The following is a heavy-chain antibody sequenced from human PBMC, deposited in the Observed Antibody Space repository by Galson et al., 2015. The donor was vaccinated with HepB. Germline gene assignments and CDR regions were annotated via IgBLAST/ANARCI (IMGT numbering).Heavy chain of an antibody. V-gene: IGHV3-7*03. CDR3: ARDGWYYYDSSGYYYFDY. CDR2: IKQDGSEK. Sequence: SLRLSCAASGFTFSSYWMSWVRQAPGKGLEWVANIKQDGSEKYYVDSVKGRFTISRDNAKNSLYLQMNSLRAEDTAVYYCARDGWYYYDSSGYYYFDYWGQGTLVTVSS. CDR1: GFTFSSYW. J-gene: IGHJ4*02. D-gene: IGHD3-22*01.